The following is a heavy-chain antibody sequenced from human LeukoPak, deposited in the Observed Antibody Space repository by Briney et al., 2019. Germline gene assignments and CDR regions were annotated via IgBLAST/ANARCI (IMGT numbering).Heavy chain of an antibody. V-gene: IGHV3-69-1*02. CDR2: ISGLSTHI. D-gene: IGHD3-16*01. Sequence: TGGSLRLSCSASGLTFSDYDMNWVRQAPGKRLEWVSSISGLSTHIYYGDSVKGRFSISRDNAKNSVYLQMNSLGVEDTAIYYCGRAFPPLRTSSAGDLWGQGILVTASS. J-gene: IGHJ4*02. CDR3: GRAFPPLRTSSAGDL. CDR1: GLTFSDYD.